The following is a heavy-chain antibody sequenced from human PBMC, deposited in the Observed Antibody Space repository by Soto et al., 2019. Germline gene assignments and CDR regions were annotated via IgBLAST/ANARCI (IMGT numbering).Heavy chain of an antibody. CDR1: GFTFSVSA. D-gene: IGHD3-3*01. V-gene: IGHV3-73*01. J-gene: IGHJ6*03. Sequence: EVQLVESGGGLVQPGGSLTLSCAASGFTFSVSALHWVRHPSGRGLEWVGRIRSRGNNYATAYVASMDGRFTISRDDSKNTAYLQLNSLTTEDTAVYYCSTQASDFWRGYPQYCMDVWGKGTTVTVS. CDR3: STQASDFWRGYPQYCMDV. CDR2: IRSRGNNYAT.